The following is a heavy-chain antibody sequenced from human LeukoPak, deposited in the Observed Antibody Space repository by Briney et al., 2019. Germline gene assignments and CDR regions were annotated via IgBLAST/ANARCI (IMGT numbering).Heavy chain of an antibody. Sequence: GGSLRLSCAASGFTFSSYEMNWVRQAPGKGLEWVSYISSNGSTIYYADSVKGRFTISRDNAKNSLYLQMNSQRAEDTAVYYCARGYYGLKYWGQGTLVTVSS. J-gene: IGHJ4*02. CDR3: ARGYYGLKY. D-gene: IGHD3-10*01. CDR1: GFTFSSYE. CDR2: ISSNGSTI. V-gene: IGHV3-48*03.